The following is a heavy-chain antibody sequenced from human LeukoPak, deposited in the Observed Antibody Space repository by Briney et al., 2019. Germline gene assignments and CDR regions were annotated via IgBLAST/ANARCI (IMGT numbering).Heavy chain of an antibody. D-gene: IGHD6-19*01. CDR2: IYAGETI. Sequence: TGGSLRLSCVVSGFNVNNNYVSWVRQAPGKGLEWVSVIYAGETIKYADSVKGRFTISRDNAKNTLYLQMNSLRAEDTAVYYCARGADTGYSSDSWGQGTLVTVSS. CDR1: GFNVNNNY. CDR3: ARGADTGYSSDS. J-gene: IGHJ5*02. V-gene: IGHV3-66*01.